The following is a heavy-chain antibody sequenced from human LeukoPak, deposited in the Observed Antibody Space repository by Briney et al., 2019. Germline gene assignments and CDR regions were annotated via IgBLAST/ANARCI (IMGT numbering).Heavy chain of an antibody. CDR2: INLMLGTA. Sequence: GASVKVSCKASGGTFNSYIISWVRQAPGQGLEWMGGINLMLGTANYGQKFQGRVTITADESTSTAYMELSSLRSEDTAVYYCAAETLGYCSSTICPGDYWGQGTLVTVSS. CDR3: AAETLGYCSSTICPGDY. J-gene: IGHJ4*02. CDR1: GGTFNSYI. V-gene: IGHV1-69*13. D-gene: IGHD2-2*01.